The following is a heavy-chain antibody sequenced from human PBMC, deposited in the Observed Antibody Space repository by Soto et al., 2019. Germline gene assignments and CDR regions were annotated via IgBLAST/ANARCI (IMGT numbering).Heavy chain of an antibody. D-gene: IGHD2-21*02. V-gene: IGHV1-69*08. CDR1: GDTFSSYI. CDR2: VIPVLTTT. CDR3: ARRRYCGYDCYHKHYFGMDV. Sequence: QVQLVQSGAEVKKPGSSVRVTCRSSGDTFSSYIVNWLRLAPGRGLEWMGRVIPVLTTTDYAQNFRGRVTISADRSTNTVHLDLSSLRSDDTAVYYCARRRYCGYDCYHKHYFGMDVWGHGSLVTVAS. J-gene: IGHJ6*02.